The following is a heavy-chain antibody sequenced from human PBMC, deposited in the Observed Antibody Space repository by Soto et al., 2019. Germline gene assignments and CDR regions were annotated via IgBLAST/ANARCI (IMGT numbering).Heavy chain of an antibody. CDR1: GFTVSSNY. Sequence: QTGGSLRLSCAASGFTVSSNYMSWVRQAPGKGLEWVSVIYSGGSTYYADSVKGRFTISRDNSKNTLYLQMNSLRAEDTAVYYCAREGCSSTSCYYRAYGMDVWGQGTTVTVSS. CDR3: AREGCSSTSCYYRAYGMDV. V-gene: IGHV3-53*01. J-gene: IGHJ6*02. D-gene: IGHD2-2*01. CDR2: IYSGGST.